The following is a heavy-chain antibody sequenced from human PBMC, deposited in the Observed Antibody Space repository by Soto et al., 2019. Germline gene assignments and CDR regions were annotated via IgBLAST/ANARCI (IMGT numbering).Heavy chain of an antibody. J-gene: IGHJ3*02. V-gene: IGHV4-59*01. CDR1: GGSISSYY. Sequence: SETLSLTCTVSGGSISSYYWSWLRPPPGKGLEWIGYIYYSGSTNYNPSLKSRVTISVDTSKNQFSLKLSSVTAADTAVYYCARDAPQDVFDIGGQGTMVTVSS. CDR2: IYYSGST. CDR3: ARDAPQDVFDI.